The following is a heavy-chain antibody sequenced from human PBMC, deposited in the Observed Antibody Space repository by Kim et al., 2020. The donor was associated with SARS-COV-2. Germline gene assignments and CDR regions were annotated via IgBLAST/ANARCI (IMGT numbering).Heavy chain of an antibody. CDR3: AKEERGGVGGMDV. Sequence: YADSVKGRFTISRDNAKNTLYLQMNSRRAEDTAVYYCAKEERGGVGGMDVWGQGTTVTVSS. J-gene: IGHJ6*02. D-gene: IGHD1-26*01. V-gene: IGHV3-30*02.